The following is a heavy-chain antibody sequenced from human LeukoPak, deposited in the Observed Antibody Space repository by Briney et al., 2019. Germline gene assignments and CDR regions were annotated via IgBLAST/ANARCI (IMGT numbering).Heavy chain of an antibody. CDR1: GYTFTSYS. CDR3: ARDRPSTTPDY. D-gene: IGHD1-1*01. J-gene: IGHJ4*02. CDR2: ISAYNGNT. V-gene: IGHV1-18*01. Sequence: ASVKVSCKASGYTFTSYSISWVRQAPGQGLEWMGWISAYNGNTNYAQKLQGRVTMTTDTSTGTAYMELRSLRSDDTAVYYCARDRPSTTPDYWGQGTLVTVSS.